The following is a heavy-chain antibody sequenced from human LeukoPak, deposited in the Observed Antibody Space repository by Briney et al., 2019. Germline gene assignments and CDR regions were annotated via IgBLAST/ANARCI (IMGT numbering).Heavy chain of an antibody. D-gene: IGHD5-18*01. CDR1: GFTFTRFW. J-gene: IGHJ4*02. CDR2: IKQDGSEK. V-gene: IGHV3-7*01. Sequence: GGSLRLSCAASGFTFTRFWMSWVRRAPGKGLEWVANIKQDGSEKNYVDSVKGRFTISRDNAKNSLYLQMNSLRAEDTALYYCARDSTGYGYEEWYWGQGTLVTVSS. CDR3: ARDSTGYGYEEWY.